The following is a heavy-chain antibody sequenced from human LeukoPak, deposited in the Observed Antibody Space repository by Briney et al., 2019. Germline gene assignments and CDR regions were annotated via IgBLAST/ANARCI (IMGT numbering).Heavy chain of an antibody. D-gene: IGHD3-10*01. J-gene: IGHJ3*02. CDR2: IGAAGQT. Sequence: GGSLRLSCAASGFTFSNYDMHWVRQATGKGLEWVSPIGAAGQTYYPGSVKGRFTISRDNAKNSLYLQMDSLRAGDSAVYYCAREGGDEAFDIWGQGTMVTVSS. CDR3: AREGGDEAFDI. V-gene: IGHV3-13*01. CDR1: GFTFSNYD.